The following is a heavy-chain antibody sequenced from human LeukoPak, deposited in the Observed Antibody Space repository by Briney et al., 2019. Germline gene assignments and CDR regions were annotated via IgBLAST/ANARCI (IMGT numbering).Heavy chain of an antibody. CDR2: IKQDGSDQ. D-gene: IGHD5-24*01. J-gene: IGHJ4*02. CDR1: GFTFSNYW. Sequence: GGSLRLSCAASGFTFSNYWMTLVRQAPGKGPEWVATIKQDGSDQYYVDSVKGRFTISRDNAKNSLYLQMNSLGAEDTAVYYCGRITMRWGDYWGQGTLVTVSS. V-gene: IGHV3-7*01. CDR3: GRITMRWGDY.